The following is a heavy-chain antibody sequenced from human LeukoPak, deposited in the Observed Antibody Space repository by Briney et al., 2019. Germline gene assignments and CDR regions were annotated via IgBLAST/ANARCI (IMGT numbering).Heavy chain of an antibody. J-gene: IGHJ4*02. CDR2: ISSSSSYM. V-gene: IGHV3-21*01. Sequence: PGGALRLSCAASGFTFSSYSMNWVRQAPGKGLEWVSSISSSSSYMYYADSVKGRFTISRDNAKNSLYLQMNSLRAEDTAVYYCARGPITGTTYFDYWSQGALVTVSS. CDR3: ARGPITGTTYFDY. D-gene: IGHD1-7*01. CDR1: GFTFSSYS.